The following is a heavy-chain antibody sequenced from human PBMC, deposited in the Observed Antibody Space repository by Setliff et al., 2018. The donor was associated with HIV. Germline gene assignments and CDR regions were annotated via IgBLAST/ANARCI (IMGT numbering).Heavy chain of an antibody. CDR1: GFTFDISA. Sequence: GGSLRLSCATSGFTFDISAMTWIRQIPGKGLEWVSSISGPGDIIFFSDSLKGRFTISRDNSKNTIYLQMVSLRAEDTAVYFCAKGNYRFENWGQGTLVTVSS. D-gene: IGHD3-16*02. CDR3: AKGNYRFEN. J-gene: IGHJ4*02. V-gene: IGHV3-23*01. CDR2: ISGPGDII.